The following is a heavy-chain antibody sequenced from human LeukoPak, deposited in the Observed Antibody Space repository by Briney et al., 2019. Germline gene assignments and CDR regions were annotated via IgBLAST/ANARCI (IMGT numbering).Heavy chain of an antibody. V-gene: IGHV3-23*01. D-gene: IGHD5-12*01. Sequence: GGSLRLSCAASGFSFSSYAMSWVRQAPGKGLEWVSAIGGSGGSTYYADSVKGRFTISRDNSKNTLYLQMNSLRAEDTAVYYCAKDLDIVATITGNWGQGTLVTVSS. CDR2: IGGSGGST. CDR3: AKDLDIVATITGN. CDR1: GFSFSSYA. J-gene: IGHJ4*02.